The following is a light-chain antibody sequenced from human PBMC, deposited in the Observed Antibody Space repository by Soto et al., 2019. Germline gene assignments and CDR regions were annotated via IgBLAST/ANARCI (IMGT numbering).Light chain of an antibody. CDR1: SSNIGAGYD. CDR3: QSYDSSLSGNVV. V-gene: IGLV1-40*01. J-gene: IGLJ2*01. CDR2: GNS. Sequence: QSVLTQAPSVSGAPGQSVTISCTGSSSNIGAGYDVHWYQQLPGTAPKLLIYGNSNRPSGVPDRFSGSKSGTSASLAITGLQAEDEADYYCQSYDSSLSGNVVFGGGTKLIVL.